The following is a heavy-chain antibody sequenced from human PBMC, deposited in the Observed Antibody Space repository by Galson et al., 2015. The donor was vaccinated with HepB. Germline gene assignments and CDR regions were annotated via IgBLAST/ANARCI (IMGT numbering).Heavy chain of an antibody. D-gene: IGHD3-22*01. CDR1: GYSFTTYY. CDR2: INPVVGNT. CDR3: TRDPGGYYDSSGSYYKNYYSYYGMDV. Sequence: SVKVSCKASGYSFTTYYIHWVRQAPGQGFEWMGIINPVVGNTNYAQKLQGRVTMTRDTSTSTVYMELNSLTSEDTAVYYCTRDPGGYYDSSGSYYKNYYSYYGMDVWGQGTTVTVSS. J-gene: IGHJ6*02. V-gene: IGHV1-46*04.